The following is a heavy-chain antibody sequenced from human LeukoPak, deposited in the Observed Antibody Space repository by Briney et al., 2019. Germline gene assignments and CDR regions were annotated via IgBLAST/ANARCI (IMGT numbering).Heavy chain of an antibody. CDR3: AKVKGGSYLEGYYYYYYMDV. J-gene: IGHJ6*03. Sequence: GGSLRLSCPASTLTFTSNAMSWVRQAPGKGLEWVSATSGRGGRTYYADSVKGRFTISRDNSKNTLYLQMNSLRAEDTAVYYCAKVKGGSYLEGYYYYYYMDVWGKGTTVTVSS. D-gene: IGHD1-26*01. CDR2: TSGRGGRT. V-gene: IGHV3-23*01. CDR1: TLTFTSNA.